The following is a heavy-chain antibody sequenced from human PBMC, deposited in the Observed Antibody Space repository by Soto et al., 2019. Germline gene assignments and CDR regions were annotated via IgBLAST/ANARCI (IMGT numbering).Heavy chain of an antibody. CDR1: GFTFSDSY. V-gene: IGHV3-11*01. CDR2: ITFSGNTV. J-gene: IGHJ6*02. Sequence: QVPLVESGGGLVKPGVSLRLSCAASGFTFSDSYMSWIRQAPGKGLEWISYITFSGNTVYYADSLKGRFTISRDNAKNSLYLQMNRLRAEDTAVYYCARVSWREKYGMDVWGQGTTVTASS. CDR3: ARVSWREKYGMDV.